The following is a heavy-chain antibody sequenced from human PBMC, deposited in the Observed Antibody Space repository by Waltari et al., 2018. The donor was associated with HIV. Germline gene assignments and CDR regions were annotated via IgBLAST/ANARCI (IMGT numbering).Heavy chain of an antibody. D-gene: IGHD2-2*01. Sequence: QVQLQESGPGLVKSSETLSLTCTVSGGSITSYYWSWIRQPAGKGLEWIGRIYSSGSTSSNPARKSRVTMSVATSKNQISLNLTSVTAADTAVYSCARSSCTSTSCPKSDTFDIWGRGTMVTVSS. V-gene: IGHV4-4*07. CDR2: IYSSGST. J-gene: IGHJ3*02. CDR3: ARSSCTSTSCPKSDTFDI. CDR1: GGSITSYY.